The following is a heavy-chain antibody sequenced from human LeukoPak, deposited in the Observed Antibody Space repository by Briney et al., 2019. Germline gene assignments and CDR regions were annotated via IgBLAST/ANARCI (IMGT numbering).Heavy chain of an antibody. V-gene: IGHV4-34*01. CDR1: GGSFRGHY. D-gene: IGHD3-16*01. CDR3: ARGGGTFGGHGVVAY. CDR2: INHGGST. J-gene: IGHJ4*02. Sequence: SETLSLTCAVYGGSFRGHYWMWIRQSPGKGLEGIGEINHGGSTNYNPSLKSRVTISIDTSKNQFSLKLNSVTAADTAVYYCARGGGTFGGHGVVAYWGQGPLVTVSS.